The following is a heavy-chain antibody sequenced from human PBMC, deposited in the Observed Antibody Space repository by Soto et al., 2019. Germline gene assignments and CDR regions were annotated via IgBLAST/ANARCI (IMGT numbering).Heavy chain of an antibody. CDR2: IIPIFGTA. V-gene: IGHV1-69*13. CDR1: GGTFSSYA. J-gene: IGHJ4*02. Sequence: SVKVSCKASGGTFSSYAISWVRQAPGQGLEWMGGIIPIFGTANYAQKLQGRVTITADESTSTAYMELSSLRSEDTAVYYCAREDSYDSSGYPASSWGQGTLVTVSS. CDR3: AREDSYDSSGYPASS. D-gene: IGHD3-22*01.